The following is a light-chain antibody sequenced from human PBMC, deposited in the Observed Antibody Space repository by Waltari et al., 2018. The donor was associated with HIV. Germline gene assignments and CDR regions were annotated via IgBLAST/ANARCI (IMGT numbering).Light chain of an antibody. CDR1: SSNIGSNT. Sequence: QSVLTQPPSASGTPGQRVTISCSGSSSNIGSNTVNWSQQRPGTAPTLLIYSNNQRHSGVPGRFAGSKSGTSASLANSGLQSEDEADYYCAAWDDSLNGVVFGGGTKLTVL. J-gene: IGLJ2*01. V-gene: IGLV1-44*01. CDR2: SNN. CDR3: AAWDDSLNGVV.